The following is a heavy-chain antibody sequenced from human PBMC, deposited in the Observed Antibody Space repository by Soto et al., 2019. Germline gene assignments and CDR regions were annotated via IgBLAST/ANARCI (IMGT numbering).Heavy chain of an antibody. D-gene: IGHD3-10*01. CDR3: ARGGSGSDWNDYCMDV. V-gene: IGHV3-66*01. J-gene: IGHJ6*04. CDR2: IYSGGTT. CDR1: ALTASKNY. Sequence: EVQLVESGGGLVQPGGSLRLSCAGSALTASKNYMSWVRQPPGKGLEWVAGIYSGGTTYYADYVKDRFSISRDNSKSTLYIQMENLRAGDTAVYYCARGGSGSDWNDYCMDVWGEVARGTVSS.